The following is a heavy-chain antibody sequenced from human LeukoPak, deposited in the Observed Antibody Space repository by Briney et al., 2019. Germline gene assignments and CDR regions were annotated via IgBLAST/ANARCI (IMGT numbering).Heavy chain of an antibody. CDR3: ARDCLFRSSQDY. CDR2: TYTSGST. V-gene: IGHV4-4*07. Sequence: SETLSLTCTVSGGSISSYYWSWIRQPAGKGLEWIGRTYTSGSTNYNPSLKSRVTMSVDTSKNQFSLKLSSVTAADTAVYYCARDCLFRSSQDYWGQGTLVTVSS. J-gene: IGHJ4*02. D-gene: IGHD1-26*01. CDR1: GGSISSYY.